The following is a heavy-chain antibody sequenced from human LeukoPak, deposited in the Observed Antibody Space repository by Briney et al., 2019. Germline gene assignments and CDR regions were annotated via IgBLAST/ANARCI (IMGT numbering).Heavy chain of an antibody. Sequence: SETLSLTCTVSGGSISNDYLTWIRQPAGKGLEWIERLYFIGRVNYNPSLKNQVTKSIDTSKNQLSLKLRSMTAAATAVYYCARDRSPLAAFDIWGQGTKVPVSS. D-gene: IGHD3-10*01. CDR2: LYFIGRV. V-gene: IGHV4-4*07. CDR3: ARDRSPLAAFDI. J-gene: IGHJ3*02. CDR1: GGSISNDY.